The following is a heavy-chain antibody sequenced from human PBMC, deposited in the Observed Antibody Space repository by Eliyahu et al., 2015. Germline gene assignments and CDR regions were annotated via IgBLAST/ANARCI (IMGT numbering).Heavy chain of an antibody. J-gene: IGHJ4*02. CDR1: GFIFNNYA. CDR3: ARDYGSYFGIDY. Sequence: EVQLVESGGGLVKPGGSLRLSCAASGFIFNNYAMNWVRQAPGKGLEWVSYISSGGTYIYXADSVKGRFTISKDNVKNSLYLQMNSLRAEDTAVYYCARDYGSYFGIDYWGQGTLVTVSS. CDR2: ISSGGTYI. D-gene: IGHD1-26*01. V-gene: IGHV3-21*01.